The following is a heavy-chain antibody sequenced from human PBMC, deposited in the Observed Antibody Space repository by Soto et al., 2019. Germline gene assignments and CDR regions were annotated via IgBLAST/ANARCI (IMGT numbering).Heavy chain of an antibody. D-gene: IGHD1-1*01. CDR3: ARVQRDYYGMDV. CDR2: ILPIFGTA. J-gene: IGHJ6*02. Sequence: QVQLVQSGAEVKKPGSSVKVSCQAAGGTFSSYAISWVRQAPGQGLEWMGGILPIFGTANYAQKFQGRVTITADESTSTAYMELSSLRSEDTAVYYCARVQRDYYGMDVWGQGTTVTVSS. V-gene: IGHV1-69*12. CDR1: GGTFSSYA.